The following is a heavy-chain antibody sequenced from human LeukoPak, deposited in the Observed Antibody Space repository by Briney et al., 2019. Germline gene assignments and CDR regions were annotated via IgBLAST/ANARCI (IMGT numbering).Heavy chain of an antibody. D-gene: IGHD6-13*01. CDR3: ARSGVRYSSSWYLVY. J-gene: IGHJ4*02. CDR2: IYYSGST. V-gene: IGHV4-59*01. CDR1: GGSISSYY. Sequence: SETLSLTCTVSGGSISSYYWSWIRQPPRKGLEWIGYIYYSGSTNYNPSLKSRVTISVDTSKNQFSLKLSSVTAADTAVYYCARSGVRYSSSWYLVYWGQGTLVTVSS.